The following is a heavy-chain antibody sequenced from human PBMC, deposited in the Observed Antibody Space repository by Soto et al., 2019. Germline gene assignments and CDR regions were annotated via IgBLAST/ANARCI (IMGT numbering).Heavy chain of an antibody. J-gene: IGHJ4*02. CDR3: VRENVAARTDY. D-gene: IGHD6-6*01. CDR1: GFTFRDYY. Sequence: QVQLVESGGGLVKPGGSLRLSCAASGFTFRDYYMSWIRQAPGKGLEWVSYISTSGNTIYYADSVKGRFTLSRDNAKNSLYLQMNRLRVEDTAVYYCVRENVAARTDYWGQGALVTVSS. CDR2: ISTSGNTI. V-gene: IGHV3-11*01.